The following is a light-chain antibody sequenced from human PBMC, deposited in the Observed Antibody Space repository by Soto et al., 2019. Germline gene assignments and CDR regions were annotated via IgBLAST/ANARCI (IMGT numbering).Light chain of an antibody. Sequence: DIQMTQSPSTLSASVGDRVTITCLAIQSISSWLSWYQQKPGKAPKILIYDASSLEGGVPPRFSGSGSGTQFTLPVSSLQPDQVLPYYCQQYTSSPYPFGQPNTRQIK. CDR2: DAS. CDR1: QSISSW. J-gene: IGKJ2*01. V-gene: IGKV1-5*01. CDR3: QQYTSSPYP.